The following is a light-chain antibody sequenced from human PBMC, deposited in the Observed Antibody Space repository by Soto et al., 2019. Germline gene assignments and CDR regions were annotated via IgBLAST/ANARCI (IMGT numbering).Light chain of an antibody. CDR2: GAS. V-gene: IGKV3-20*01. CDR1: QSFNSIY. Sequence: EIVLTQFPGTLSLSPGERVTLSCRASQSFNSIYLAWYQQKPGQAPRLLIYGASSRATGIPDRFSGSGSGTDFTLTISRLEPEDFAVYYCHQYDSWTFGQGTKVDIK. J-gene: IGKJ1*01. CDR3: HQYDSWT.